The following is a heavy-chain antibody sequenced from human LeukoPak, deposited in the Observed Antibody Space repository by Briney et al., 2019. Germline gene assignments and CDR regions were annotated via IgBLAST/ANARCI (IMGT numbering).Heavy chain of an antibody. V-gene: IGHV1-8*01. Sequence: ASVKVSCKASGYTFTSYDINWVRQATGQGLEWMGWMNPNSGNSGYAQKFQGRVTMTRNTSISTAYMELSSLRSEDTAVYYCARGLWPDYDILTGYSHYYYMDVWGKGTTVTVSS. CDR3: ARGLWPDYDILTGYSHYYYMDV. D-gene: IGHD3-9*01. CDR2: MNPNSGNS. J-gene: IGHJ6*03. CDR1: GYTFTSYD.